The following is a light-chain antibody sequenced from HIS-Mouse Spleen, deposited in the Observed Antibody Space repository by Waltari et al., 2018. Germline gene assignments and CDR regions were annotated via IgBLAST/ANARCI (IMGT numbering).Light chain of an antibody. CDR2: QDS. CDR3: QAWDSSYSV. J-gene: IGLJ2*01. CDR1: KLGDKY. V-gene: IGLV3-1*01. Sequence: SYELTQPPSVSVSPGQTASITCPGDKLGDKYACWYQQKPGQSPVLVIYQDSKRPSGIPEQFSGSNSGNTATLTISGTQAMDEADYYCQAWDSSYSVFGGGTKLTVL.